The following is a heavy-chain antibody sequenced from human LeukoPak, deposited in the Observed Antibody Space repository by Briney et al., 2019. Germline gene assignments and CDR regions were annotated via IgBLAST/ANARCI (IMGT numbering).Heavy chain of an antibody. Sequence: GGSLTLSCAVSGFTFSSYAMSWVRQAPGQGLEWVSAISDSGDYTSYADSVRGRFTISRDNSRNTLYLQMISLRPEDTAVYYCAKDTSIGKYCTNGVCSPFDYWGQGTLVTVSS. CDR1: GFTFSSYA. V-gene: IGHV3-23*01. J-gene: IGHJ4*02. CDR3: AKDTSIGKYCTNGVCSPFDY. CDR2: ISDSGDYT. D-gene: IGHD2-8*01.